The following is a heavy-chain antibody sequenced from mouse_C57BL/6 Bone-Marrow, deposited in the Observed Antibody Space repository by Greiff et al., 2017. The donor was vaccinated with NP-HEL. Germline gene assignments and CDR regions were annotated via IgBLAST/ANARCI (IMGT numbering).Heavy chain of an antibody. CDR3: TILITTVVDKTD. V-gene: IGHV14-4*01. CDR1: GFNIKDDY. Sequence: VQLLQSGAELVRPGASVKLSCTASGFNIKDDYMHWVKQRPEQGLEWIGWIDPENGDTYYASKVQGKATITADTSSNTAYLQLSSLTSEDTAVYYCTILITTVVDKTDWGQGTTLTVSS. CDR2: IDPENGDT. D-gene: IGHD1-1*01. J-gene: IGHJ2*01.